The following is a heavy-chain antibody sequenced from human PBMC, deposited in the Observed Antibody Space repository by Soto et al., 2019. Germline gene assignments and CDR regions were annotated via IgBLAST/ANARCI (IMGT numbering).Heavy chain of an antibody. J-gene: IGHJ6*02. Sequence: SQTRSLTCAISGDSVSSNSAAWHWIRQSPSRGLEWLGRTYYRSKWYNDYAVSVKSRITINPDTSKNQFSLQLNSVTPEDTAVYYCATDKYCTNGVCYTGYYYYGMDVWGQGTTVTVSS. CDR1: GDSVSSNSAA. V-gene: IGHV6-1*01. D-gene: IGHD2-8*01. CDR3: ATDKYCTNGVCYTGYYYYGMDV. CDR2: TYYRSKWYN.